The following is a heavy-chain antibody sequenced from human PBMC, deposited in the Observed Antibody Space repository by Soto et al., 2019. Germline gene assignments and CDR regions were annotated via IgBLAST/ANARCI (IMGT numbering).Heavy chain of an antibody. D-gene: IGHD5-18*01. CDR1: GFTFSDHA. J-gene: IGHJ6*02. Sequence: QVHLVESGGGVVQPGTSLRLSCAASGFTFSDHAMYWVRQAPGKGLEWVAVIWNDGIKKFYAESVKGRLTISRDNSKNILYLQLNDLSVEDRGVYYCARDPERWIPRRGGGYGMDVWGQGTTVTVSS. CDR3: ARDPERWIPRRGGGYGMDV. CDR2: IWNDGIKK. V-gene: IGHV3-33*01.